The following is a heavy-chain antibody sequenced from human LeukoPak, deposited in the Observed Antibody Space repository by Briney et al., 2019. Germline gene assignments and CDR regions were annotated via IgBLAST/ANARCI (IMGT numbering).Heavy chain of an antibody. CDR3: VTSRYYYDSSGYYF. V-gene: IGHV3-7*01. Sequence: GGSLRLSCAASGFTFSSYWMSWVRQAPGKGLEWVANIKQDGSEKYYVDSVKGRFTISRGNAKNSLYLQMNSLRAEDTAVYYCVTSRYYYDSSGYYFWGQGTLVTVSS. CDR1: GFTFSSYW. D-gene: IGHD3-22*01. CDR2: IKQDGSEK. J-gene: IGHJ4*02.